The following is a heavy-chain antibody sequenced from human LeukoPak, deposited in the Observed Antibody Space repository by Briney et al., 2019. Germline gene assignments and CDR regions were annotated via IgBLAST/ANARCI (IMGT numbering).Heavy chain of an antibody. V-gene: IGHV3-30*02. J-gene: IGHJ4*02. D-gene: IGHD2-8*01. Sequence: GESLKISCAASGFTFSSYGMHWVRQAPGKGLEWVAFIPSDGSKIYYADSVKGRFTISRDNSKNTVYLQMNSLRAEDTAVYYCVKDTRTKSQFDYWGQGTLVTVSS. CDR1: GFTFSSYG. CDR3: VKDTRTKSQFDY. CDR2: IPSDGSKI.